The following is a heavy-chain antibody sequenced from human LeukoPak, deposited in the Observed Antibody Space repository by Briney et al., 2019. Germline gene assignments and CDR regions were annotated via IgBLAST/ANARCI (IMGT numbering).Heavy chain of an antibody. J-gene: IGHJ4*02. Sequence: ASVKVSCKASGYTFTSYYMHWVRQAPGQGLEWMGIINPSGGSTSYAQNFQGRVTMTRDTSTSTVYMELSSLRSEDTAVYYCARNPWNIAVTGPKFDYWGQGTLVTVSS. CDR2: INPSGGST. CDR1: GYTFTSYY. D-gene: IGHD6-19*01. CDR3: ARNPWNIAVTGPKFDY. V-gene: IGHV1-46*01.